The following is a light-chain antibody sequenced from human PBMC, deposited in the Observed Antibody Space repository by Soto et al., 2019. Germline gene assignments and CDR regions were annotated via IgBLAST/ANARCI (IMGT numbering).Light chain of an antibody. Sequence: DIQMTQSPSSLSASVGDRVTITCQASQEISNYLNWYQQKAGKAPKLLIYDASNLETGVPSRFSGSGSGTDFTFTISSLQPKDIATYYCQQYDNIPRTFGQGTKVEIK. V-gene: IGKV1-33*01. CDR2: DAS. J-gene: IGKJ1*01. CDR1: QEISNY. CDR3: QQYDNIPRT.